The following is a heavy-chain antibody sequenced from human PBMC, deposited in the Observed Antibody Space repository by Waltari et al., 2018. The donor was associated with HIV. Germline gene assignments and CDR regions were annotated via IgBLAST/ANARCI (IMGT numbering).Heavy chain of an antibody. V-gene: IGHV1-2*06. D-gene: IGHD6-13*01. CDR2: NNPNRGGT. Sequence: QVQLVQSGAEVKKPGASVKVSCKASGYTFTGYYMHWVRQAPGQGLEWMGRNNPNRGGTNYAQKFQGRVTMTRDTSISTAYMELSRLRSDDTAVYYCARAFGVRQQLVNDYWGQGTLVTVSS. CDR3: ARAFGVRQQLVNDY. CDR1: GYTFTGYY. J-gene: IGHJ4*02.